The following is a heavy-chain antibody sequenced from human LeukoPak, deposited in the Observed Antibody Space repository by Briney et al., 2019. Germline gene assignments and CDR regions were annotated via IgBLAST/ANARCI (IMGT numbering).Heavy chain of an antibody. CDR1: AYTFTSYD. Sequence: PRASVNVSCKPSAYTFTSYDINWVREATGQGLGWLRWMTPTSGNSGYSQQSQGRVTMTRDTSISTAYMELSSLRSEDTAVYYCARREARGSDSSHFDNWGQGTLVTVSS. D-gene: IGHD3-10*01. CDR3: ARREARGSDSSHFDN. V-gene: IGHV1-8*01. J-gene: IGHJ4*02. CDR2: MTPTSGNS.